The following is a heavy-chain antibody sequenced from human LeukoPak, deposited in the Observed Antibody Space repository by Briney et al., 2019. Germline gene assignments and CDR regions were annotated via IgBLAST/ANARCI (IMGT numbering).Heavy chain of an antibody. CDR1: GGSLSTYY. V-gene: IGHV4-59*01. CDR3: ARETSQKGAHYMDV. D-gene: IGHD3-16*01. J-gene: IGHJ6*03. CDR2: IYYTGST. Sequence: PSETLSLTCTVSGGSLSTYYWSWIRQPPGKGLEWIGYIYYTGSTSYNPSLTSRVTMSLDASKNQFSLELNSVTPADTAVYYCARETSQKGAHYMDVWGKGTTVTISS.